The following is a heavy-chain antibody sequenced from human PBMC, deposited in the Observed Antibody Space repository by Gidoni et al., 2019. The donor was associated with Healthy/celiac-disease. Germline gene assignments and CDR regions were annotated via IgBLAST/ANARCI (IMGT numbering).Heavy chain of an antibody. D-gene: IGHD6-19*01. J-gene: IGHJ4*02. Sequence: QVQLQESGPGLVKPSETLSLTCTVSGGSISSYYWSWIRQPPGKGLEWIGYIYYSGSTNYNPSLKSRVTISVDTSKNQFSLKLSSVTAADTAVYYCARAGSSGWYGFALYFDYWGQGTLVTVSS. V-gene: IGHV4-59*01. CDR1: GGSISSYY. CDR3: ARAGSSGWYGFALYFDY. CDR2: IYYSGST.